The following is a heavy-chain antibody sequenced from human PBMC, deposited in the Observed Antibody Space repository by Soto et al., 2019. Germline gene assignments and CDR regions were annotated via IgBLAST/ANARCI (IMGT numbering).Heavy chain of an antibody. CDR3: AKGLLYPLGEYYFDY. J-gene: IGHJ4*02. D-gene: IGHD3-10*01. CDR1: GFTFSSYA. Sequence: GGSLRLSCAASGFTFSSYAMSWVRQAPGKGLEWVSAISGSGGSTYYADSVKGRFTISRDNSKNTLYLQMNSLRAEDTAVYYCAKGLLYPLGEYYFDYWGQGTLVTVSS. V-gene: IGHV3-23*01. CDR2: ISGSGGST.